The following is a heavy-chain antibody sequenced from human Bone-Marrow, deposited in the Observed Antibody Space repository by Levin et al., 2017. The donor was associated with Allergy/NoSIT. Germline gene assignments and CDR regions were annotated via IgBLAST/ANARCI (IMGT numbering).Heavy chain of an antibody. V-gene: IGHV4-34*01. CDR2: INHSGST. CDR3: ARFLLTTGTGDY. CDR1: GGSFSGYY. D-gene: IGHD1-1*01. Sequence: PSETLSLTCAVYGGSFSGYYWSWIRQPPGKGLEWIGEINHSGSTNYNPSLKSRVTISVDTSKNQFSLKLSSVTAADTAVYYCARFLLTTGTGDYWGQGTLVTVSS. J-gene: IGHJ4*02.